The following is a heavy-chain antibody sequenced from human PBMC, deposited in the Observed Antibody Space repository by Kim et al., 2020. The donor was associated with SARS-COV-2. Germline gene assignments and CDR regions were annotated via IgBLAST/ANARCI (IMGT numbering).Heavy chain of an antibody. CDR1: GGSISSGGYY. D-gene: IGHD3-3*01. Sequence: SETLSLTCTVSGGSISSGGYYWSWIRQHPGKGLEWIGYIYYSGSTYYNPSLKSRVTISVDTSKNQFSLKLSSVTAAVTAVYYCARASTIFGVVIQAFDYWGQGTLVTVSS. J-gene: IGHJ4*02. CDR3: ARASTIFGVVIQAFDY. V-gene: IGHV4-31*03. CDR2: IYYSGST.